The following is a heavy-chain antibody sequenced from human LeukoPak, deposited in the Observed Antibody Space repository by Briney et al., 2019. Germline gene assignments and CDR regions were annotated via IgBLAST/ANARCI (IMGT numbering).Heavy chain of an antibody. J-gene: IGHJ4*02. CDR1: GFTFGSYS. CDR3: AREFDYVWGSYRQFDN. Sequence: GGSLXLSRAASGFTFGSYSMNWVRQVPGKGLQWVAAISSTSRYIYYADSVKGRFTVSRDNAKNSLSLQMNSLGAEDTAVYICAREFDYVWGSYRQFDNWGQGTLVTVSS. V-gene: IGHV3-21*06. CDR2: ISSTSRYI. D-gene: IGHD3-16*02.